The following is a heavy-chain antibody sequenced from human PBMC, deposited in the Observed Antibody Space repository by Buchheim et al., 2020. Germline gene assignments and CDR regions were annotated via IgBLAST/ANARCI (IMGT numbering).Heavy chain of an antibody. V-gene: IGHV3-30-3*01. Sequence: QVQLVESGGGVVQPGRSLRLSCAASGFTFSSYAMHWVRQAPGKGLEWVAVISYDGSNKYYADSVKGRFTISRDNSKNTLYLQMNSLRAEDTAVYYCAREVWKIVVVVAATGYFDYWGQGTL. CDR3: AREVWKIVVVVAATGYFDY. D-gene: IGHD2-15*01. CDR2: ISYDGSNK. CDR1: GFTFSSYA. J-gene: IGHJ4*02.